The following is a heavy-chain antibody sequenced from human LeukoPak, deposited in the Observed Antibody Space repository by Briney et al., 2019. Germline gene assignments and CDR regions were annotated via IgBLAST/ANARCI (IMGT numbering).Heavy chain of an antibody. Sequence: AESLKISCKGSGYSFTSYWIGWVRQMPGKGLDWMGIIYPGDSDTRYSPSFHGQVTISADKSISTAYLQWSSLKASDTAIYYCARRGDPNDFWSGYYSYWGQGTLVTVSS. CDR2: IYPGDSDT. J-gene: IGHJ4*02. CDR1: GYSFTSYW. V-gene: IGHV5-51*01. CDR3: ARRGDPNDFWSGYYSY. D-gene: IGHD3-3*01.